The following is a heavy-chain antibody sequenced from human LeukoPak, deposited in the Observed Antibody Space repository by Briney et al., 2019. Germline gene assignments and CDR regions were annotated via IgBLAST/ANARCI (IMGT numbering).Heavy chain of an antibody. CDR3: ASDVDSSGYESDY. V-gene: IGHV3-23*01. J-gene: IGHJ4*02. CDR1: GFTFSSYA. D-gene: IGHD3-22*01. CDR2: ISGSGGST. Sequence: GGSLRLSRAASGFTFSSYAMRWVRQAQGKGLEWVSAISGSGGSTYYADSVKGRFTISRDNAKNSLYLQMNSLRAEDTAVYYCASDVDSSGYESDYWGQGTLVTVSS.